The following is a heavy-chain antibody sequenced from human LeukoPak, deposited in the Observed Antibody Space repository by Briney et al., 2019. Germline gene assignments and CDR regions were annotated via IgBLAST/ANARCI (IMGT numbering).Heavy chain of an antibody. CDR2: IWSDGSYK. Sequence: GGSLRLSCAASGFTFSSYGFHWVRQAPGKGLEWVAVIWSDGSYKYYADSVKGRFTISRDDSKNTLCLQMNSLRAEDTAVYYCARDFSLQLFDYRGQGTLVTVFS. D-gene: IGHD5-24*01. CDR3: ARDFSLQLFDY. V-gene: IGHV3-33*01. CDR1: GFTFSSYG. J-gene: IGHJ4*02.